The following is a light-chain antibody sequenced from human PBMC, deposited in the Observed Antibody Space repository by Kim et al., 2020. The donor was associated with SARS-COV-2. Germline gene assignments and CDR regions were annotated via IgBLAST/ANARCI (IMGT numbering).Light chain of an antibody. Sequence: TLSLSTGERATLTCRASQSVSSSYLAWYQQKPGQAPRLLIYGASSRATGIPDRFSGSGSGTDFTLTISRLEPEDFAVYYCQQQQTFGQGTKVDIK. J-gene: IGKJ1*01. CDR3: QQQQT. V-gene: IGKV3-20*01. CDR1: QSVSSSY. CDR2: GAS.